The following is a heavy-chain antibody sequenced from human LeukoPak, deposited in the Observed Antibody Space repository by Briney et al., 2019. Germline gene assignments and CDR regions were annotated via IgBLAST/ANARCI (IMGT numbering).Heavy chain of an antibody. D-gene: IGHD5-24*01. J-gene: IGHJ4*02. CDR1: GGSISSSSYY. CDR2: IYYSGST. CDR3: ARDRYEMASLGYFDY. V-gene: IGHV4-39*07. Sequence: PSETLSLTCTVSGGSISSSSYYWGWIRQPPGKGLEWIGSIYYSGSTYYNPSLKSRVTISVDTSKNQFSLKLSSVTAADTAVYYCARDRYEMASLGYFDYWGQGTLVTVSS.